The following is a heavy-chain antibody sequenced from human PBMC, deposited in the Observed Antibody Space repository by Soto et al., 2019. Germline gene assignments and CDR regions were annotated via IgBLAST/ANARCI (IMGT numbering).Heavy chain of an antibody. V-gene: IGHV3-23*01. J-gene: IGHJ4*02. CDR2: ISNSGGTT. D-gene: IGHD3-10*02. CDR3: ANGGFSMIGDY. CDR1: GFTFSGYA. Sequence: EVQVLESGGGLVQPGGSLRVSCVASGFTFSGYAMSWVRQAPGKGLEWVSSISNSGGTTHYADSVKGRFTISRDNAKNTLYLEMNRLRAEDTALYDCANGGFSMIGDYWGQGTLVTVSS.